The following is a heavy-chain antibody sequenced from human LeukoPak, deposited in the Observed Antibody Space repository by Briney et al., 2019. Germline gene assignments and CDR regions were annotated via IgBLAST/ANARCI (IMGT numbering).Heavy chain of an antibody. CDR3: ARRLGYCSGGSCPPREFDP. V-gene: IGHV1-2*02. J-gene: IGHJ5*02. D-gene: IGHD2-15*01. Sequence: GASVKVSCKASGYTFTGYYMHWVRQAPGQGLEWMGWINPNSGGTNYAQKFQGRVTMTRDTSISTAYMELSRLRSDDTAVYYCARRLGYCSGGSCPPREFDPWGQGTLVTVSS. CDR2: INPNSGGT. CDR1: GYTFTGYY.